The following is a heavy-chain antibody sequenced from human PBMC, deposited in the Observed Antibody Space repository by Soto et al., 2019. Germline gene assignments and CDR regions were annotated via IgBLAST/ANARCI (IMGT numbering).Heavy chain of an antibody. J-gene: IGHJ5*02. V-gene: IGHV1-18*01. CDR2: ISGFNDDT. CDR3: ARSGSYYPARNWFGP. Sequence: QAQLVQSGVEMKNVGASVKVSCKASGYTFTSYGISWVRQAPGQGLEWMGWISGFNDDTNHAQKFQGRVTVTKDTSTSKAYMELRSLKSDDTAVYYCARSGSYYPARNWFGPWGQGTLVTVSS. D-gene: IGHD3-10*01. CDR1: GYTFTSYG.